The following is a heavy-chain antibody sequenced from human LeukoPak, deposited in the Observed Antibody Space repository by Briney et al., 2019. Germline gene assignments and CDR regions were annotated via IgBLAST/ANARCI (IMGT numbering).Heavy chain of an antibody. CDR1: GYTFIDYY. Sequence: ASVKVSCKASGYTFIDYYMHWVRQAPGQGLEWMGWINPSSGGTNYAQKFQGRVTMTRDTSISTAYMELSRLRSDDTVVYYCARGPITAMVYVYWGQGTLVAVSS. CDR2: INPSSGGT. J-gene: IGHJ4*02. V-gene: IGHV1-2*02. CDR3: ARGPITAMVYVY. D-gene: IGHD5-18*01.